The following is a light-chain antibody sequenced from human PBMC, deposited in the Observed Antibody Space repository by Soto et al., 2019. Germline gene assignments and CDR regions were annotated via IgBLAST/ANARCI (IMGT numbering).Light chain of an antibody. Sequence: QSALTQPAPVSGSPGQSITISCTGTNSDVGTYNLVSWYQQHPGKAPKVMIYEGSKRPSGISNRFSGSKSGNTASLTISGLQAEDEADYYCCSYAGSTTVLFGGGTKVTVL. CDR1: NSDVGTYNL. CDR2: EGS. CDR3: CSYAGSTTVL. J-gene: IGLJ2*01. V-gene: IGLV2-23*03.